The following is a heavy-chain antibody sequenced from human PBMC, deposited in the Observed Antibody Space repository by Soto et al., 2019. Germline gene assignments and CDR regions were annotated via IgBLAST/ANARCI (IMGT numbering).Heavy chain of an antibody. V-gene: IGHV1-18*01. D-gene: IGHD2-15*01. Sequence: GASVKVSCKASGYTFTSYGISWVRQAPGQGLEWMGWISAYNGNTNYAQKLQGRVTMTTDTSTSTAYMELSSLRSEGTAVYYCARVVGGYGMDVWGQGTTVTVSS. J-gene: IGHJ6*02. CDR2: ISAYNGNT. CDR3: ARVVGGYGMDV. CDR1: GYTFTSYG.